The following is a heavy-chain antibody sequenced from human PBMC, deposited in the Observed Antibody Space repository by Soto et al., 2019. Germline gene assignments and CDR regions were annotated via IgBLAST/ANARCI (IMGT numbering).Heavy chain of an antibody. D-gene: IGHD6-19*01. Sequence: GGSLRLSCAGSGFTFSSYGLHWVRQAPGKGREWVAVISYDGSNKYYADSVKGRFTISRDNSKNTLYLQMISLRAEDTAVYYCAKVGEQWLEEGGFFDYWGQGTLVTVSS. J-gene: IGHJ4*02. CDR3: AKVGEQWLEEGGFFDY. V-gene: IGHV3-30*18. CDR2: ISYDGSNK. CDR1: GFTFSSYG.